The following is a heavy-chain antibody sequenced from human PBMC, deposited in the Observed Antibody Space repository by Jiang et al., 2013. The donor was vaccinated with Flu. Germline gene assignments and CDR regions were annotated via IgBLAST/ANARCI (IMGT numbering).Heavy chain of an antibody. CDR1: GGSISSGDYY. D-gene: IGHD5-12*01. Sequence: GLVKPSQTLSLTCSVSGGSISSGDYYWSWIRQPPGKGLEWIGYIYYSGSTYYHPSLNSRVTISVDTSKNQFSLKLSSVTAADTAVYYCAREERERSGYDRYYYYYYGMDVWGQGTTVTVSS. V-gene: IGHV4-30-4*01. CDR2: IYYSGST. CDR3: AREERERSGYDRYYYYYYGMDV. J-gene: IGHJ6*02.